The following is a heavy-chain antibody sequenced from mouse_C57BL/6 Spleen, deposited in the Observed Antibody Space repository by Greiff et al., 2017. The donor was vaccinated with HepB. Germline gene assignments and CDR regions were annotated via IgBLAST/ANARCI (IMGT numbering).Heavy chain of an antibody. Sequence: QVQLKESGAELVRPGTSVKVSCKASGYAFTNYLIEWVKQRPGQGLEWIGVINPGSGGTNYNEKFKGKATLTADKSSSTAYMQLSSLTSEDSAVYFCARCGYDGSSYAMDYWGQGTSVTVSS. CDR2: INPGSGGT. V-gene: IGHV1-54*01. J-gene: IGHJ4*01. CDR1: GYAFTNYL. D-gene: IGHD2-2*01. CDR3: ARCGYDGSSYAMDY.